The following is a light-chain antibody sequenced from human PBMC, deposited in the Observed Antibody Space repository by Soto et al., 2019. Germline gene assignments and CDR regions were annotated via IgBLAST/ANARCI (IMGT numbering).Light chain of an antibody. J-gene: IGLJ1*01. CDR3: AAWDDSLNGLV. CDR2: YDD. V-gene: IGLV1-36*01. Sequence: QSVLTQPPSVSEAPRQRVTISCSGSSSNIGNNAVNWYQQLPGKAPKLLIYYDDLLPSGVSDRFSGSKSGTSASLAISGLQSEEEADYYCAAWDDSLNGLVFGTGTKVTVL. CDR1: SSNIGNNA.